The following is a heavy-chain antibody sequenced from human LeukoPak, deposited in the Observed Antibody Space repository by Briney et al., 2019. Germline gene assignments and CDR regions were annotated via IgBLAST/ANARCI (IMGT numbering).Heavy chain of an antibody. CDR1: GYTFTSSG. D-gene: IGHD1-14*01. Sequence: ASVKVSCKASGYTFTSSGISWVRQAPGQGLEWMGWISAYNGNTNYAQKLQGRVTMTTDTSTSTAYMELRSLRSDDTAVYYCASSREPDNWFDPWGQGTLVTVSS. J-gene: IGHJ5*02. CDR2: ISAYNGNT. CDR3: ASSREPDNWFDP. V-gene: IGHV1-18*01.